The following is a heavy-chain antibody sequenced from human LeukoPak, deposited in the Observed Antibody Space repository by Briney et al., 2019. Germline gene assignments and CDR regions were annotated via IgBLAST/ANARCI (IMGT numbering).Heavy chain of an antibody. V-gene: IGHV4-61*03. Sequence: SETLSLTCSVSGGSVSSGTSYWTWIRQPPGKGLEWIGYMSYSGSTNYSPSLKSRLTISIDTSKNHFSLKLSSVTAADTAVYYCAGYCSSTSCSAYGLDVWGQGTTVTVSS. CDR2: MSYSGST. D-gene: IGHD2-2*01. J-gene: IGHJ6*02. CDR3: AGYCSSTSCSAYGLDV. CDR1: GGSVSSGTSY.